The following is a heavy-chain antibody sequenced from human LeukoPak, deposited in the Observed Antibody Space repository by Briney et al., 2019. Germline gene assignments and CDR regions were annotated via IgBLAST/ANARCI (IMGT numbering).Heavy chain of an antibody. Sequence: ASVKVSCKASGYTFTTYAITWVRQALGQGLEWLGWISPNSGVTDYAQNLQGRVSLTTDTTTNTAYMELRSLRSDDTAVYFCAGQVAYHYSWLDPWGQGTLVTVSS. D-gene: IGHD2-21*01. CDR1: GYTFTTYA. V-gene: IGHV1-18*01. J-gene: IGHJ5*02. CDR2: ISPNSGVT. CDR3: AGQVAYHYSWLDP.